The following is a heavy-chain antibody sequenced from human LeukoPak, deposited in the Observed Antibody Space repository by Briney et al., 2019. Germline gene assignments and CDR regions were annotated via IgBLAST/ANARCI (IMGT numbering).Heavy chain of an antibody. CDR2: ISSSSSYI. Sequence: GGSLRLSCAASGFTFSSYSMNWVRQAPGKGLEWVSSISSSSSYIYYADSVKGRFTISRDNAKNSLYLQMNSLRAEDTAVYYCARVEDYGDYQYGMDVWGQGTTVTVSS. CDR3: ARVEDYGDYQYGMDV. J-gene: IGHJ6*02. D-gene: IGHD4-17*01. V-gene: IGHV3-21*01. CDR1: GFTFSSYS.